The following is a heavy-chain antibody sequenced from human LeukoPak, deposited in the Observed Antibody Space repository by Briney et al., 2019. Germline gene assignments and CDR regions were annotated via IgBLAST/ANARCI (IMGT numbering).Heavy chain of an antibody. J-gene: IGHJ4*02. Sequence: GWSLRLSCAASGFTFSSYAMSWVRQAPGKGLEWVSAISGSGGSTYYADSVKGRFTISRDNSKNTLYLQMNSLRAEDTAVYYCAKGTTGTTKNFDYWGQGTLVTVSS. V-gene: IGHV3-23*01. CDR3: AKGTTGTTKNFDY. CDR2: ISGSGGST. CDR1: GFTFSSYA. D-gene: IGHD1-1*01.